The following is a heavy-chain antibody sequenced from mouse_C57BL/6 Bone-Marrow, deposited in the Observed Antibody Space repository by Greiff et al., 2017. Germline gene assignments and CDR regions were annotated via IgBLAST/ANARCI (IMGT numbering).Heavy chain of an antibody. CDR2: ISSGGSYT. V-gene: IGHV5-6*01. CDR3: ARQETTDYYFDY. CDR1: GFTFSSYG. D-gene: IGHD1-1*01. Sequence: VQLQQSGGDLVKPGGSLKLSCAASGFTFSSYGMSWVRQTPDKRLEWVATISSGGSYTYYPDSVKGRFTISRDNAKNTLYLQMSSLKSEDTAMYYCARQETTDYYFDYWGQGTTLTVSS. J-gene: IGHJ2*01.